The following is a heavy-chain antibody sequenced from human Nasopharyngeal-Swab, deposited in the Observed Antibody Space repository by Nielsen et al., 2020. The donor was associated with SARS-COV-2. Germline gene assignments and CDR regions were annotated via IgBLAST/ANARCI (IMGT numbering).Heavy chain of an antibody. V-gene: IGHV1-2*02. CDR1: GYTFTGYY. J-gene: IGHJ6*02. D-gene: IGHD3-9*01. Sequence: ASVKVSCKASGYTFTGYYMHWVRQAPGQGLEWMGWINPNSGGTNYAQKFQGRATMTRDTSISTAYMELSRLRSDDTAVYYCAREPRLGFDSRYYGMDVWGQGTTVTVSS. CDR2: INPNSGGT. CDR3: AREPRLGFDSRYYGMDV.